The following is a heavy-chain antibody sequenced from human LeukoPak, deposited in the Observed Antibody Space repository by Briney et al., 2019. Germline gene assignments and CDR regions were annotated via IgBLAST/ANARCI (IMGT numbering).Heavy chain of an antibody. V-gene: IGHV4-59*08. Sequence: SETLSLTCTVSGGSISSYYWSWIRQSPGKGLEWIGYIYYSGSTYYNPSFKSRVTISVDTSKNQFSLKLSSVTAADTAVYYCARVVVVAANAFDIWGQGTMVTVSS. CDR3: ARVVVVAANAFDI. CDR2: IYYSGST. D-gene: IGHD2-15*01. J-gene: IGHJ3*02. CDR1: GGSISSYY.